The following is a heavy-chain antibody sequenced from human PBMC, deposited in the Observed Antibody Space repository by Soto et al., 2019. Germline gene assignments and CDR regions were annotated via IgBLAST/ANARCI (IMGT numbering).Heavy chain of an antibody. CDR1: GYTFTSYA. V-gene: IGHV1-3*05. D-gene: IGHD1-26*01. Sequence: QVQLLQSGAEEKKPGASVKVSCKASGYTFTSYAMHWVRQAPGQRLEWMGWINAGNGNTKYSQKFQGRVTITRDTYARRAYMELSSLRSEDTAVYYCARDVGGMDVWGQGTTVTVSS. CDR2: INAGNGNT. J-gene: IGHJ6*02. CDR3: ARDVGGMDV.